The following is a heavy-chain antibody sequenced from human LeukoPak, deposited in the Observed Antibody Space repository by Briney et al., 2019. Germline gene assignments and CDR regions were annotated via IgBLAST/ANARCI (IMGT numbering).Heavy chain of an antibody. CDR2: ISADGQVT. J-gene: IGHJ4*02. V-gene: IGHV3-23*01. D-gene: IGHD4/OR15-4a*01. Sequence: GGSLRLSCAGSGFAFGTYAMSWVRQAPGMGLEWVSSISADGQVTYYADSVEGRFTVSRDNSKSTLYLQLNSHRAEDTATYYCARAWMGGRDYHLDSWGQGTLVTVSS. CDR1: GFAFGTYA. CDR3: ARAWMGGRDYHLDS.